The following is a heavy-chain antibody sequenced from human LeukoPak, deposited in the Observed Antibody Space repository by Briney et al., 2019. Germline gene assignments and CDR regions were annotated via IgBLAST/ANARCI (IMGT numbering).Heavy chain of an antibody. V-gene: IGHV3-13*01. CDR1: GFTFSTYD. D-gene: IGHD1-1*01. J-gene: IGHJ4*02. Sequence: GGSLRLSCAASGFTFSTYDMHWVRQVTGEGLEWVAAIGTGGDTYYAGSVKGRFTISRDNSKNTVYLQMNSLRAEDTAVFYCARLVATTGRLYFDYWGQGTLVTVSS. CDR2: IGTGGDT. CDR3: ARLVATTGRLYFDY.